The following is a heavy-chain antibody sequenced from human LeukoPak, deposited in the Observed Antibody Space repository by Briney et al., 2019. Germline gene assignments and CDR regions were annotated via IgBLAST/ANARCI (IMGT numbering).Heavy chain of an antibody. CDR3: ARDPSWVREKGYFQH. J-gene: IGHJ1*01. D-gene: IGHD1-26*01. CDR2: INTDGSST. CDR1: GFTFSSYW. Sequence: PGGSLRLSCAASGFTFSSYWMHWVRQAPGKGLVWVSRINTDGSSTSYADSVKGRFTVSRDNSKNTLILQMNSLKPEDSAVYYCARDPSWVREKGYFQHWGQGILVSVSS. V-gene: IGHV3-74*01.